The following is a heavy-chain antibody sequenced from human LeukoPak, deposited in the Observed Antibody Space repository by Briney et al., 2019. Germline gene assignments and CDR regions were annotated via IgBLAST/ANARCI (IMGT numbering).Heavy chain of an antibody. CDR2: ISSSSSTI. J-gene: IGHJ3*02. D-gene: IGHD5-24*01. CDR1: GFTFSSYS. V-gene: IGHV3-48*01. Sequence: GGSLRLSCAASGFTFSSYSMNWVRQAPGKGLEWVSYISSSSSTIYYADSVKGRFTISRDNAKNSLYLQMNSLRAEDTAVYYCAKDRGDGYNYRGLDIWGQGTMVTVSS. CDR3: AKDRGDGYNYRGLDI.